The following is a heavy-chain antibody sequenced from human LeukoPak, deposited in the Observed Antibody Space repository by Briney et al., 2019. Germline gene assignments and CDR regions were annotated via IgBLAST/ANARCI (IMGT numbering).Heavy chain of an antibody. Sequence: SETLSLTCTVSPGAIRSYYWNWIRQPAGQGLQWIGRIYNNGYTNYNPSLKSRITMSIDTSKNQFFLKLRSVTAVDTAVYYCARDQTAGTEFDYWGQGTLVTVSS. CDR1: PGAIRSYY. V-gene: IGHV4-4*07. CDR3: ARDQTAGTEFDY. CDR2: IYNNGYT. D-gene: IGHD6-13*01. J-gene: IGHJ4*02.